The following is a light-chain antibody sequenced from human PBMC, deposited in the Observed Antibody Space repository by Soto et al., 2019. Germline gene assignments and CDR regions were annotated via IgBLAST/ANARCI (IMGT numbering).Light chain of an antibody. J-gene: IGKJ1*01. V-gene: IGKV3-15*01. Sequence: ETVLTQSPGTLSLSPGERATLSCRASQSVSSNLAWYQQKPGQAPRLLIYGASTRATGIPARFSGSGSGTEFTLTISSLQSEDFAVYYCQQYNNWPPQWTFGQGTKVDIK. CDR2: GAS. CDR1: QSVSSN. CDR3: QQYNNWPPQWT.